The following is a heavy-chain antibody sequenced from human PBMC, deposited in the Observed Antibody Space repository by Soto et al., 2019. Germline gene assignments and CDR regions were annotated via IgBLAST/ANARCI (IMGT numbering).Heavy chain of an antibody. CDR1: GYTLTELS. V-gene: IGHV1-24*01. CDR2: FDPEDGET. Sequence: ASVKVSCKVSGYTLTELSMHWVRQAPGKGLEWMGGFDPEDGETIYAQKFQGRVTMTEDTSTDTAYMELSSLRSEDTAVYYCATGRPAGYSGYETHPRGYHYMDVWGKGTTVTVSS. D-gene: IGHD5-12*01. CDR3: ATGRPAGYSGYETHPRGYHYMDV. J-gene: IGHJ6*03.